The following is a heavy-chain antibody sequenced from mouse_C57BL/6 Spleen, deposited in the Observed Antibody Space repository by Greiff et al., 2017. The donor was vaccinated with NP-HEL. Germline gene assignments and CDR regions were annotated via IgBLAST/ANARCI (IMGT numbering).Heavy chain of an antibody. CDR3: ARKGGLEYFDY. CDR1: GYTFTSYW. CDR2: IDPSDNYT. D-gene: IGHD3-2*02. J-gene: IGHJ2*01. V-gene: IGHV1-69*01. Sequence: QVQLQQPGAELVMPGASVKLSCKASGYTFTSYWMHWVKQRPGQGLEWIGEIDPSDNYTNYNQKFKGKSTLTVDKSSSTAYMQLSSLTSEDSAVYYCARKGGLEYFDYWGQGTTLTVSS.